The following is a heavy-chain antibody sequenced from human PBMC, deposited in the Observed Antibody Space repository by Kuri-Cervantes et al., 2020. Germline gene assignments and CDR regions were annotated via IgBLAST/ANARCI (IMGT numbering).Heavy chain of an antibody. CDR2: IYYSGSS. V-gene: IGHV4-30-4*01. Sequence: SETLSLTCTVSGGTISTGDHYWSWIRQPPGKGLEWIGYIYYSGSSYYNPSLPSLKSRLTISVDTSKNQFSLKLSSVTAADTVVYYCASTVTVGTTGYFDYWGQGTLVTVSS. J-gene: IGHJ4*02. D-gene: IGHD1-26*01. CDR3: ASTVTVGTTGYFDY. CDR1: GGTISTGDHY.